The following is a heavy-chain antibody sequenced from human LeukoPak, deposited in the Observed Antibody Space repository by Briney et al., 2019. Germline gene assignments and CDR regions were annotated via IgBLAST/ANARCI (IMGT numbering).Heavy chain of an antibody. V-gene: IGHV5-51*01. CDR2: ICPGDSDT. D-gene: IGHD6-13*01. Sequence: GESLKISCKGSGYSFTSYWIGWVRQMPGKGLEWMGIICPGDSDTRYSPSFQGQVTISADKSISTAYLQWSSLKASDTAMYYCARRGIAAAGTWDFDYWGQGTLVTVSS. CDR3: ARRGIAAAGTWDFDY. CDR1: GYSFTSYW. J-gene: IGHJ4*02.